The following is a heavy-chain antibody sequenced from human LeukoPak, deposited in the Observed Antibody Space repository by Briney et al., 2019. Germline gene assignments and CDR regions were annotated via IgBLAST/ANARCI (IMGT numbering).Heavy chain of an antibody. CDR1: GYTFANFG. CDR2: MNPNSGNT. J-gene: IGHJ3*02. Sequence: ASVKVSCKASGYTFANFGITWVRQAPGQGLEWMGWMNPNSGNTGYAQKFQGRVTMTRNTSISTAYMELSSLRSEDTAVYYCARVAGVFWNTRYTNAFDIWGQGTMVTVSS. CDR3: ARVAGVFWNTRYTNAFDI. D-gene: IGHD1/OR15-1a*01. V-gene: IGHV1-8*02.